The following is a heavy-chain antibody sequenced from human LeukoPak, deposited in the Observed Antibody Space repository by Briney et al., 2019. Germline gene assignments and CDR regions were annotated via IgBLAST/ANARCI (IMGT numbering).Heavy chain of an antibody. Sequence: PSETLSLTCIVSGGSISSGTYYWGWIRQPPGKGLEWIGEVHLDGRTNYNPSLESRLTMSVDVSENQVSLKLTSVTAADTAVYYCAREGGFYRPLDYSGQGTLVTVSS. J-gene: IGHJ4*02. D-gene: IGHD3-3*01. CDR3: AREGGFYRPLDY. CDR1: GGSISSGTYY. CDR2: VHLDGRT. V-gene: IGHV4-39*07.